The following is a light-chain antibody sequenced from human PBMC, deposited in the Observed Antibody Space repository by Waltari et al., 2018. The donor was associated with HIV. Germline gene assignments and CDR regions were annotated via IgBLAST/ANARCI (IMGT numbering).Light chain of an antibody. CDR1: DSDFGFYHF. CDR3: ASFTGDHTLL. CDR2: DVD. J-gene: IGLJ2*01. Sequence: SAVTQPASVSGLPGQSITISCTGDDSDFGFYHFVFWYQQHPGTLPRLILYDVDSRASGISHRFSGSMSGHTASLNISGLRAEDEADYYCASFTGDHTLLFGGGTKVTVL. V-gene: IGLV2-14*03.